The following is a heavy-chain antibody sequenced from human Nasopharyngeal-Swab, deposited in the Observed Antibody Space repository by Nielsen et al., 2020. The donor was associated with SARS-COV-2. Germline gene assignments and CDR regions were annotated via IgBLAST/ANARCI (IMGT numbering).Heavy chain of an antibody. J-gene: IGHJ4*02. D-gene: IGHD1-26*01. Sequence: SQTLSLTCAISGDSVSSNSAAWTWLRQSPSSGLEWLGRTYFRSKWLNDYAVSVKSRITINQDTSRNQFSLQLNSVTPEDTAIYYCARGSGTYSDYFDYWGQGTLVSVSS. CDR2: TYFRSKWLN. CDR1: GDSVSSNSAA. CDR3: ARGSGTYSDYFDY. V-gene: IGHV6-1*01.